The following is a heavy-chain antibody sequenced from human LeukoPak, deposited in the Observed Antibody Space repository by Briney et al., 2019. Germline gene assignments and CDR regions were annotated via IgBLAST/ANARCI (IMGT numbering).Heavy chain of an antibody. CDR3: AELGITMIGGV. D-gene: IGHD3-10*02. J-gene: IGHJ6*04. CDR2: ISSSSSTI. V-gene: IGHV3-48*04. Sequence: GGSLRLSCAASGFTFSSYSMNWGRQAPEKGLEWVSYISSSSSTIYYADSVKGRFTISRDNAKNSLYLQMNSLRAEDKAVYYCAELGITMIGGVWGKGTTVTISS. CDR1: GFTFSSYS.